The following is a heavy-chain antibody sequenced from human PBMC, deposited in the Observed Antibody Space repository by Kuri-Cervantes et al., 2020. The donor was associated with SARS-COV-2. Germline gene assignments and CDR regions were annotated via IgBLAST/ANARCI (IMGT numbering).Heavy chain of an antibody. D-gene: IGHD2-2*01. J-gene: IGHJ5*02. CDR2: INHSGST. CDR3: ARGIVVVPAAANWFDP. CDR1: GGSFSGYY. Sequence: ESLKISCAVYGGSFSGYYWSWIRQPPGKGLEWIGEINHSGSTNYNPSLKSRVTISVDTSKNQFSLKLSSVTAADTAVYYCARGIVVVPAAANWFDPWGQGTLVTVSS. V-gene: IGHV4-34*01.